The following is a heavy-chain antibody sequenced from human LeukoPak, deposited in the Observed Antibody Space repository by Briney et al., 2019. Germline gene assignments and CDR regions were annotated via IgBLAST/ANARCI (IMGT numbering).Heavy chain of an antibody. Sequence: SETLSLTCTVSGGSISSYYWSWIRQPPGKGLEWIGYIYYSGSTYYNPSLKSRVTISVDTSKNQFSLKLGSVTAADTAVYYCARGPLGYYFDYWGQGTLVTVSS. CDR1: GGSISSYY. V-gene: IGHV4-30-4*08. CDR2: IYYSGST. J-gene: IGHJ4*02. CDR3: ARGPLGYYFDY.